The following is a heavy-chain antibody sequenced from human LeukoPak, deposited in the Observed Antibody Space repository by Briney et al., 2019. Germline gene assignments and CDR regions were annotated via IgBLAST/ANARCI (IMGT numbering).Heavy chain of an antibody. CDR3: ARVLGIAVAGERKNDY. Sequence: SETLSLTCAVYGGSFSGYYWSWIRQPPGKGLEWIGEINHSGSTNYNPSLKCRVTISVDTSKNQFSLKLSSVTAADTAVYYCARVLGIAVAGERKNDYWGQGTLVTVSS. J-gene: IGHJ4*02. D-gene: IGHD6-19*01. V-gene: IGHV4-34*01. CDR1: GGSFSGYY. CDR2: INHSGST.